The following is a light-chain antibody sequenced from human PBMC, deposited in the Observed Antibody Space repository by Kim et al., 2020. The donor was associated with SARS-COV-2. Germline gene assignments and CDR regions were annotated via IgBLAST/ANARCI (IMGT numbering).Light chain of an antibody. CDR1: QGISSS. J-gene: IGKJ1*01. Sequence: ASVGDRVTITCRASQGISSSLAWYQQKPGQAPKLLIYAASTLQSGVPSRFSGGGSGTDFTLTISSLQPEDFASYYCQQLNSYPRTFGQGTKVDIK. CDR3: QQLNSYPRT. CDR2: AAS. V-gene: IGKV1-9*01.